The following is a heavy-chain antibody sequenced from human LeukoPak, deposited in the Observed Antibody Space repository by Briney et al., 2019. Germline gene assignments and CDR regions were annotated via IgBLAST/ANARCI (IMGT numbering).Heavy chain of an antibody. D-gene: IGHD3-10*01. Sequence: GGSLRLSCAASGFTFSSYSMNWVRQAPGKGLEWVSSISSSSSYIYYADSVKGRFTISRDNAKNSLYLQMNSLRAEDTAVYYCAKTPYYGSGSYYNVPTHFDYWGQGTLVTVSS. CDR2: ISSSSSYI. V-gene: IGHV3-21*01. CDR3: AKTPYYGSGSYYNVPTHFDY. CDR1: GFTFSSYS. J-gene: IGHJ4*02.